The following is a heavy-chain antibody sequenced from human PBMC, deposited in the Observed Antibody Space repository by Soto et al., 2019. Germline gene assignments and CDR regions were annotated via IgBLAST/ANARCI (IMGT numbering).Heavy chain of an antibody. V-gene: IGHV3-48*03. J-gene: IGHJ5*02. CDR3: ARVSVQAYFDP. CDR2: ISSSGSTI. D-gene: IGHD2-21*01. Sequence: EVQLVESGGGLVQPGGSMRLSCAASGFTFSSYEMNWVRQAPGKGLEWVSYISSSGSTIYYADSVKGRFTISRDNAKNSLYLQMNSLRAEDTAVYYFARVSVQAYFDPWVQGTLVTVSS. CDR1: GFTFSSYE.